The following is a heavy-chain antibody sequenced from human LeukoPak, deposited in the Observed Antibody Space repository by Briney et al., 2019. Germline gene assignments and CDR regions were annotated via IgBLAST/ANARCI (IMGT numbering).Heavy chain of an antibody. D-gene: IGHD6-13*01. CDR3: ARGSSWYKDYYYGMDV. CDR2: IYYSGST. J-gene: IGHJ6*04. Sequence: GSLRLSCAASGFTFSSYAMSWVRQAPGKGLEWIGYIYYSGSTNYNPSLKSRVTISVDTSKNQFSLKLSSVTAADTAVYYCARGSSWYKDYYYGMDVWGKGTTVTVSS. V-gene: IGHV4-59*01. CDR1: GFTFSSYA.